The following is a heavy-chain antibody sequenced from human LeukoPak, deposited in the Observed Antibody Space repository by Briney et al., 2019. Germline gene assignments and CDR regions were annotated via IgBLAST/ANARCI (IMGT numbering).Heavy chain of an antibody. Sequence: GESLKISCKGSGYTFTNYWIGWVRPLPGKGLEWMGIIYPGDSDTRYSPSFQGQVTISADKSISTAYLQWSSLEASDTAMYYCARPLTILRGVVTSSDYWGQGTPVTVSS. CDR2: IYPGDSDT. CDR3: ARPLTILRGVVTSSDY. V-gene: IGHV5-51*01. D-gene: IGHD3-10*01. J-gene: IGHJ4*02. CDR1: GYTFTNYW.